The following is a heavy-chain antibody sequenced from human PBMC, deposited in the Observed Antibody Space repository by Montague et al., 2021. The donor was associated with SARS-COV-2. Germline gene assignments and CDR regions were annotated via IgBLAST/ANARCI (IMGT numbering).Heavy chain of an antibody. D-gene: IGHD3-10*01. CDR2: NYHDGST. V-gene: IGHV4-39*01. J-gene: IGHJ1*01. CDR1: GDSVNNNKNY. CDR3: AHRGGLGAI. Sequence: SETLSLTCTVSGDSVNNNKNYWGWIRQPLGKGLKWIGSNYHDGSTYYNPSLWSRITMSVDTTKNQFSLRLTSVTAADTAVYYCAHRGGLGAIWGQGTLVTVSS.